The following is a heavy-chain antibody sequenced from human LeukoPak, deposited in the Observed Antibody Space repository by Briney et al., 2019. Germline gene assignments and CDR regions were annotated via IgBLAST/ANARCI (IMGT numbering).Heavy chain of an antibody. J-gene: IGHJ4*02. D-gene: IGHD5-12*01. CDR1: GFTVSSNY. V-gene: IGHV3-53*01. CDR3: ARMDIGVGSIDY. CDR2: IYSGGST. Sequence: GGSLRLSRAASGFTVSSNYMSWVRQVPGKGLEWVSVIYSGGSTYYADSVKGRFTISRDNSKNTLYLQMNSLRAEDTAVYYCARMDIGVGSIDYWGQGTLVTVSS.